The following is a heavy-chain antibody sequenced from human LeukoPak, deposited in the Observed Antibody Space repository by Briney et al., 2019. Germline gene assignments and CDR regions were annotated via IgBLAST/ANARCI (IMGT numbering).Heavy chain of an antibody. Sequence: ASVKVSCKASGYTFTSYGISWVRQAPGQGLEWMGWISAYNGNTNYAQKLQGRVTMTTDTSTSTAYMELRSLRSDDTALYYCARDQWSYYGSRSYYDLDYWSQGTLVTVSS. D-gene: IGHD3-10*01. V-gene: IGHV1-18*01. CDR3: ARDQWSYYGSRSYYDLDY. CDR2: ISAYNGNT. J-gene: IGHJ4*02. CDR1: GYTFTSYG.